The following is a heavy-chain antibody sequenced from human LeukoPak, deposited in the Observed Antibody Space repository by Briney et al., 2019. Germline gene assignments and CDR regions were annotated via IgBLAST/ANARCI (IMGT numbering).Heavy chain of an antibody. Sequence: GGSLRLSCAASGFTFSSYSMNWVRQAPGKGLEWVSSISSSSSYICYADSVKGRFTISRDNAKNSLYLQMNSLRAEDTAVYYCASDFFYYYDSSGHDAFDIWGQGTMVTVSS. J-gene: IGHJ3*02. CDR3: ASDFFYYYDSSGHDAFDI. D-gene: IGHD3-22*01. V-gene: IGHV3-21*01. CDR1: GFTFSSYS. CDR2: ISSSSSYI.